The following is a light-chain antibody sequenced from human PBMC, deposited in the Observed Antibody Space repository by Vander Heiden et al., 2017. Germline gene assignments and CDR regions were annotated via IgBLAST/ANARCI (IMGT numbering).Light chain of an antibody. CDR1: SADVGGYNY. Sequence: QSALPQPRSVSGSPGRSVAISCTGTSADVGGYNYVSWYQQHPGKAPKLMISDVSNRPSGVPDRFSGSKSGNTASLTISGLQAEDEADYFCCSHAGTSVVFGGGTKLTVL. CDR2: DVS. CDR3: CSHAGTSVV. J-gene: IGLJ2*01. V-gene: IGLV2-11*01.